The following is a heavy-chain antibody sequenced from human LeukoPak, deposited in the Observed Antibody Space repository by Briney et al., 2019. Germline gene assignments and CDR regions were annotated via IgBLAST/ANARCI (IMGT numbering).Heavy chain of an antibody. J-gene: IGHJ6*03. D-gene: IGHD5-18*01. CDR2: FDPEDGET. Sequence: GASVKVSCKVSGYSLTELSMHWVRQAPGKGLEWMGGFDPEDGETIYAQKFQGRVTMTEDTFTDTAYMELSSLRSEDTAVYYCARGQIQLWKNYYYYYMDVWGKGTTVTVSS. CDR3: ARGQIQLWKNYYYYYMDV. V-gene: IGHV1-24*01. CDR1: GYSLTELS.